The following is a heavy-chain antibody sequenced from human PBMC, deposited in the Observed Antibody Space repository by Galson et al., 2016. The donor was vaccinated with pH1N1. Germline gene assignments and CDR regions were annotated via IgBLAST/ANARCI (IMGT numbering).Heavy chain of an antibody. J-gene: IGHJ6*02. CDR3: ARNGVEYKYALDV. CDR2: IHPTINYT. D-gene: IGHD2/OR15-2a*01. V-gene: IGHV1-2*02. CDR1: GDPFNRYY. Sequence: SVKVSCKASGDPFNRYYMNWVRQAPGQGLEWLGLIHPTINYTTCAQKFQGRLTMTRDAPTNTWYMELSSLRSDDTAVYYCARNGVEYKYALDVWGLGTPVTVSS.